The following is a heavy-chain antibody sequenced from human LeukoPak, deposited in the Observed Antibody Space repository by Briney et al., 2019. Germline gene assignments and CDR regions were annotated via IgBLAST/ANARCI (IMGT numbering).Heavy chain of an antibody. CDR1: GGSISSYY. J-gene: IGHJ4*02. CDR3: ARDPTVTTDPYYFDY. Sequence: PSETLSLPCTVSGGSISSYYWSWIRQPAGKGLEWIGRIYTSGSTNYNPSLKSRVTMSVDTSKNQFSLRLSSVTAADTAVYYCARDPTVTTDPYYFDYWGQGTLVTVSS. V-gene: IGHV4-4*07. D-gene: IGHD4-17*01. CDR2: IYTSGST.